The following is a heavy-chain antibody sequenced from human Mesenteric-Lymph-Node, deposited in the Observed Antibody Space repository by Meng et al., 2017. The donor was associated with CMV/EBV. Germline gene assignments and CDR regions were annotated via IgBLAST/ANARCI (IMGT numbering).Heavy chain of an antibody. CDR3: ARASGYYTVDY. J-gene: IGHJ4*02. Sequence: GEPLKIPCAAAGFTFSNYWMSWVRQAPGKGLEWVANIKQDGSEKNYVDSVKGRFTISRDNAKNSLYLQMNSLRAEDTAVYYCARASGYYTVDYWDQGTLVTVSS. CDR1: GFTFSNYW. CDR2: IKQDGSEK. V-gene: IGHV3-7*01. D-gene: IGHD3-3*01.